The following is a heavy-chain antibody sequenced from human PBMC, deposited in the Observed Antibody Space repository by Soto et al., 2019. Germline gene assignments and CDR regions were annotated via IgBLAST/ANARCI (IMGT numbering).Heavy chain of an antibody. CDR1: GYPVTAYY. CDR2: INPATGAA. CDR3: ARGGGVGVAGSAAFDM. Sequence: QLHLVQSGAVVKKPGASVTVSCSASGYPVTAYYMHWVRQAPGRGLEWMGGINPATGAAKYTQTFRGRVTMTRETSTSTVFMELSGLTSEATAVFYWARGGGVGVAGSAAFDMWGQGTLVTVSS. J-gene: IGHJ3*02. D-gene: IGHD3-3*01. V-gene: IGHV1-2*02.